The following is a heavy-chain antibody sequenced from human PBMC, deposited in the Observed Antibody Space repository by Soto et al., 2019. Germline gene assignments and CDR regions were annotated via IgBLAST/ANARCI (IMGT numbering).Heavy chain of an antibody. Sequence: EVQLLESGGGLVQPGESLRLSCAASGFTFSSYAMSWVRQAPGKGLAWVSVISGSDDSTCYADSVKGRFTISRDNSKNTLYLQMNSLRAEDTAVYYCAKRSSSSTFDYWGQGTLVTVSS. J-gene: IGHJ4*02. CDR3: AKRSSSSTFDY. D-gene: IGHD6-6*01. V-gene: IGHV3-23*01. CDR1: GFTFSSYA. CDR2: ISGSDDST.